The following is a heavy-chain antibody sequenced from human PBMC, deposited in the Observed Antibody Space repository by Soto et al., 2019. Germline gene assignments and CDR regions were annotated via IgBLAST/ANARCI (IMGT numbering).Heavy chain of an antibody. CDR1: GGSISSYY. CDR2: IYYSGRT. V-gene: IGHV4-59*01. Sequence: QVQLQESGPGLVKPSETLSLTCTVSGGSISSYYWSWIRQPPGKGLEWIGYIYYSGRTNYNPSLKSRVSISVDPSKNHFSLKPSSVTAADTAVYYCARSDGRYWGQGTLVTVSS. CDR3: ARSDGRY. J-gene: IGHJ4*02.